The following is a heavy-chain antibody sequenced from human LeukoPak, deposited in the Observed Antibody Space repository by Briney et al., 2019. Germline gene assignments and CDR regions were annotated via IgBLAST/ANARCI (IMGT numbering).Heavy chain of an antibody. CDR3: ARDLVVISQYYFDY. CDR1: GYSISSGFY. V-gene: IGHV4-38-2*02. Sequence: PETLSLTCAVSGYSISSGFYWGWIRQPPGKGLEWVGSIYHSGSTYYNPSLKSRVTISLDTSKNQFSLKLSSVTAADTAVYYCARDLVVISQYYFDYWGQGTLDTVSS. CDR2: IYHSGST. D-gene: IGHD3-22*01. J-gene: IGHJ4*02.